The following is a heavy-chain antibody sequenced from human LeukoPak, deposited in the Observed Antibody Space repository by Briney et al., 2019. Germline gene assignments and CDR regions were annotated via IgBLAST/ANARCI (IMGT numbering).Heavy chain of an antibody. CDR1: GYTFTSYG. CDR3: ARVSQFGDLNYGMDV. Sequence: ASVKVSCKASGYTFTSYGISWVRQAPGQGLEWMGWISAYNGNTNYAQKPQGRVTMTTDTSTSTAYMELRSLRSDDTAVYYCARVSQFGDLNYGMDVWGQGTTVTVSS. D-gene: IGHD3-10*01. V-gene: IGHV1-18*01. CDR2: ISAYNGNT. J-gene: IGHJ6*02.